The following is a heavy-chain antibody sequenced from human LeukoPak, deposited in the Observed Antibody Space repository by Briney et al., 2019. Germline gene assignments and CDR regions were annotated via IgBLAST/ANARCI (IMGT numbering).Heavy chain of an antibody. D-gene: IGHD6-6*01. CDR3: ARADSSIAARLSRSSIFNYYYYMDV. Sequence: GGSLRLSCAGSGFSFSSYEMNWVRPAPGNGLEWISYISGSGTITHYADSVEGRFIISRDNGRNSLYLQMNSLSGEDTAVYYCARADSSIAARLSRSSIFNYYYYMDVWGKGTTVTVSS. CDR1: GFSFSSYE. J-gene: IGHJ6*03. CDR2: ISGSGTIT. V-gene: IGHV3-48*03.